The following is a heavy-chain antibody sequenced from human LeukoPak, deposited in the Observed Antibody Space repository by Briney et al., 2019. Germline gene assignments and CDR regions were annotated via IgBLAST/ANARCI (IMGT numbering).Heavy chain of an antibody. CDR2: VFPSGST. D-gene: IGHD6-13*01. J-gene: IGHJ4*02. CDR1: GGSINSYY. CDR3: ARARAAGSWYYFDS. V-gene: IGHV4-4*07. Sequence: SETLSLTCTVSGGSINSYYWSWIRQPAGKGLEWIGRVFPSGSTNYDPSLKSRVTMSISPSKAQFSLQLTSVTAADTAVYYCARARAAGSWYYFDSWGQGVLVTVSS.